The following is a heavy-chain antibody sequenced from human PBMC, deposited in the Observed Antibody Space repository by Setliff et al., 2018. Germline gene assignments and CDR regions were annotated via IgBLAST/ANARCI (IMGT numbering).Heavy chain of an antibody. D-gene: IGHD3-3*01. CDR3: ARIGHFDFWRGFGVGAFDL. CDR2: IYYSGKT. CDR1: GASVSNVNYY. J-gene: IGHJ3*01. Sequence: SETLSLTCSVSGASVSNVNYYWGWIRQPPGKGLEWVASIYYSGKTYSNPSFKSRVTMSLDKSKNQFSLKMASVTVADTALYYCARIGHFDFWRGFGVGAFDLWGHGSVVTVSS. V-gene: IGHV4-39*01.